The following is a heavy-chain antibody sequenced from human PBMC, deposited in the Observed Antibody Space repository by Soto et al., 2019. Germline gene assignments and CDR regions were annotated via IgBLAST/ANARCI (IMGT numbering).Heavy chain of an antibody. Sequence: EVQLVESGGGLVKPGGSLRLSCAASGFTFSSYSMNWVRQAPGTGLEWVSSISSSSSYIYYAGSVKGRFTISRDNAKNSLYLQMNSLRAEDTAVYYCARRTSYDSSGYYCYWGQGTLVTVSS. CDR2: ISSSSSYI. J-gene: IGHJ4*02. V-gene: IGHV3-21*01. CDR1: GFTFSSYS. CDR3: ARRTSYDSSGYYCY. D-gene: IGHD3-22*01.